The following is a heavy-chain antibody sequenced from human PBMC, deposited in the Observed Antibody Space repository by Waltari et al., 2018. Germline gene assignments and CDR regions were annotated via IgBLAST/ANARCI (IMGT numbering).Heavy chain of an antibody. CDR3: ASGIGSPDY. D-gene: IGHD1-26*01. CDR2: IYYSGST. Sequence: QLQLQESGPGLVKPSATLSLTCTVSGGSISSSSSYWGWLRQPPGKGLEWIGSIYYSGSTYYNPSLKSRVTISVDTSKNQFSLKLSSVTAADTAVYYCASGIGSPDYWGQGTLVTVSS. V-gene: IGHV4-39*01. J-gene: IGHJ4*02. CDR1: GGSISSSSSY.